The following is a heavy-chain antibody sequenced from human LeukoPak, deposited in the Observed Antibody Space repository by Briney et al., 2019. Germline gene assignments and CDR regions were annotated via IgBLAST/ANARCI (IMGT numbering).Heavy chain of an antibody. V-gene: IGHV3-53*01. CDR1: GFTVSSDY. Sequence: GGSLRLSCAASGFTVSSDYMSWVRQAPGKGLEWVSVIYSGGSTYYADSVKGRFTISRDNSKNTLYLQMNSLRAEDTAVYYCARENSGSTGGWGQGTLVTVSS. D-gene: IGHD1-26*01. J-gene: IGHJ4*02. CDR2: IYSGGST. CDR3: ARENSGSTGG.